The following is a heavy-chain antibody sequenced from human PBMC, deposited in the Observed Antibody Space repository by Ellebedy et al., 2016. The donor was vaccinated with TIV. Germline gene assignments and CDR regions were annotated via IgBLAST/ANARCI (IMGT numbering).Heavy chain of an antibody. CDR2: IYYSGST. Sequence: LRLXCTVSGYSISSGGYYWSWIRQHPGKGLEWIGYIYYSGSTYYNPSLKSRVTISVDTSKNQFSLKLSSVTAADTAVYYCARGTYYYGSGSGIFDYWGQGTLVTVSS. D-gene: IGHD3-10*01. V-gene: IGHV4-31*03. CDR1: GYSISSGGYY. CDR3: ARGTYYYGSGSGIFDY. J-gene: IGHJ4*02.